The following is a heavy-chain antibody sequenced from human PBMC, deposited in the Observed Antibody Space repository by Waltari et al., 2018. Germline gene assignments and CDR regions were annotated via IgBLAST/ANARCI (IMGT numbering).Heavy chain of an antibody. J-gene: IGHJ4*02. CDR3: ARVGDYGGNQRGDY. CDR2: SNPILGKA. Sequence: QVQLVQSGAEVKKPGSSVKVSCKASGGTFSSYTISWVRQAPGQGLEWMGRSNPILGKANYAQKFQGRVTITADKSTSTAYMELSSLRSEDTAVYYCARVGDYGGNQRGDYWGQGTLVTVSS. V-gene: IGHV1-69*08. CDR1: GGTFSSYT. D-gene: IGHD4-17*01.